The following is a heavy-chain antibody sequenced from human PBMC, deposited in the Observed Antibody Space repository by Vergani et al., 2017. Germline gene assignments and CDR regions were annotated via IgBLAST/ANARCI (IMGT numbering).Heavy chain of an antibody. V-gene: IGHV1-69-2*01. CDR2: VDPEDGET. Sequence: EVQLVQSGVELKKPGATIKISCKVSGFPFTAPYMPWVKQAPGKGLGWMGLVDPEDGETIYAEKFKGRVTIAADTSTDTAHLELSSLRSEDTAVYYCATPQTVTTGGMEVWGQGTTVIVSS. J-gene: IGHJ6*02. CDR1: GFPFTAPY. D-gene: IGHD4-17*01. CDR3: ATPQTVTTGGMEV.